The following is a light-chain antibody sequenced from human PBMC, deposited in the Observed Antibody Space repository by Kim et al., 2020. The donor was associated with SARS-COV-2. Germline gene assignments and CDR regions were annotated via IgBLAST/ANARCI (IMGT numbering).Light chain of an antibody. J-gene: IGKJ3*01. V-gene: IGKV3-20*01. CDR3: HQYGGSPFT. CDR2: GIS. CDR1: QKVSSNY. Sequence: GESATLSCRASQKVSSNYLAWYQQKLGQAPRLLIYGISSRATGIPDRFSGSGSGTDFTLTISRLEPEDFAVYYCHQYGGSPFTFGPGTKVDIK.